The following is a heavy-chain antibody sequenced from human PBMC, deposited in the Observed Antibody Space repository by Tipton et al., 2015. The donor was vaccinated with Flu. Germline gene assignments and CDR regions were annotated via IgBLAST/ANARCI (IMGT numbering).Heavy chain of an antibody. CDR3: AGQKGGISSGYYYYFDY. J-gene: IGHJ4*02. D-gene: IGHD3-22*01. Sequence: TLSLTCTVSGDSISSSSYYWGWIRQPPGEGLEWIGSIYYSGSTYYNPTLESRVTISLDTSKKRFSLKLSSVTAADTAAYYCAGQKGGISSGYYYYFDYWGQGTLVTVSS. CDR1: GDSISSSSYY. CDR2: IYYSGST. V-gene: IGHV4-39*07.